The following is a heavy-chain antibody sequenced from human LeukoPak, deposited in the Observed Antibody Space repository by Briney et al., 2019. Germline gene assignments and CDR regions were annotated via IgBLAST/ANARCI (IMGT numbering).Heavy chain of an antibody. J-gene: IGHJ4*02. V-gene: IGHV1-3*01. CDR1: GYTFTSYA. Sequence: ASMKVSCKASGYTFTSYAMHWVRQAPGQRLEWMGWINAGNGNTKYSQKFQGRVTITRDTSASTAYMELSSLRSEDTAVYYCARDRGDIVVVPAAMELDYWGQGTLVTVSS. CDR3: ARDRGDIVVVPAAMELDY. D-gene: IGHD2-2*01. CDR2: INAGNGNT.